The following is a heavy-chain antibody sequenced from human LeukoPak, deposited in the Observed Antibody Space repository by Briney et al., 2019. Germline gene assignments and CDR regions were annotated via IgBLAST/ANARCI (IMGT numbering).Heavy chain of an antibody. Sequence: GASVKVSCKASGYTFTSYGISCVRQAPGQGLEWMGWISAYNGNTNYAQKLQGRVTMTTDTSTSTAYMELRSLRSDDTAVYYYARGEGSGWLELSFDYWGQGTLVTVS. V-gene: IGHV1-18*01. CDR3: ARGEGSGWLELSFDY. J-gene: IGHJ4*02. D-gene: IGHD6-19*01. CDR2: ISAYNGNT. CDR1: GYTFTSYG.